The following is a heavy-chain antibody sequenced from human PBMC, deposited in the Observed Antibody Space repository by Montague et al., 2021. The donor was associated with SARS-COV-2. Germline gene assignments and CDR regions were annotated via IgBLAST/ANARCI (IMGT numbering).Heavy chain of an antibody. Sequence: SLRLSCAASGFTFSSYCMHWVRQAPGKGLVLVSRINSDVSITNSXXSVKGRFTISRDNAKNTLYLQMNSLRDDDTAVYYCARETIVPAAIGYYYYMDVWGKGTPVTVSS. V-gene: IGHV3-74*01. CDR2: INSDVSIT. J-gene: IGHJ6*03. D-gene: IGHD2-2*01. CDR3: ARETIVPAAIGYYYYMDV. CDR1: GFTFSSYC.